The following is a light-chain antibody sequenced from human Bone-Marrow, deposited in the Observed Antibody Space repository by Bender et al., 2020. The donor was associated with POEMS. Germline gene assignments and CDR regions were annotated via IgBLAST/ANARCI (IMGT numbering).Light chain of an antibody. CDR1: DSNFGVII. CDR2: SNY. J-gene: IGLJ3*02. V-gene: IGLV1-44*01. Sequence: QSVLTQPPSASGTPGQSVIISCSGTDSNFGVIILTCYHPFPETPPRLVVYSNYQRPSGVPARFSGSKSGTSASLAISDIQSEDEGDYYCSSWDDSLSGWVFGGGTKLTVL. CDR3: SSWDDSLSGWV.